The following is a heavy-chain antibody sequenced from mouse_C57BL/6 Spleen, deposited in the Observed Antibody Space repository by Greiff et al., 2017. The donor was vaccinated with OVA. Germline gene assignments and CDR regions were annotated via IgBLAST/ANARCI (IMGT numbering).Heavy chain of an antibody. CDR1: GYSITSGYY. CDR3: ARDGSSSAWFAY. V-gene: IGHV3-6*01. Sequence: EVQLQQSGPGLVKPSQSLSLTCSVTGYSITSGYYWNWIRQFPGNKLEWMGYISYDGSNNYNPSLKNRISITRDTSKNQFFLKLNSVTTEDTATYYCARDGSSSAWFAYWGQGTLVTVSA. J-gene: IGHJ3*01. CDR2: ISYDGSN. D-gene: IGHD1-1*01.